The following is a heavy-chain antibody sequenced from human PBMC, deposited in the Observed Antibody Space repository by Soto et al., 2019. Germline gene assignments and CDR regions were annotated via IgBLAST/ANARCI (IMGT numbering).Heavy chain of an antibody. J-gene: IGHJ3*02. Sequence: SVKVSCKASGGNPSNSAISWVRQAPGQGLEWMGGIIPVFGIVSYAQNFQGRVTITADESTSTAYMELSSLRSEDTAVYYCARGKVRGYDFWSGYRTGLGGYAFDIWGQGTMVTVSS. CDR3: ARGKVRGYDFWSGYRTGLGGYAFDI. CDR2: IIPVFGIV. D-gene: IGHD3-3*01. CDR1: GGNPSNSA. V-gene: IGHV1-69*13.